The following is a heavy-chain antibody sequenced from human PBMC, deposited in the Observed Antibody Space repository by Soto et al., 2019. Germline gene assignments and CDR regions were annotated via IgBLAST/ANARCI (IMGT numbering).Heavy chain of an antibody. V-gene: IGHV3-13*05. D-gene: IGHD2-2*01. Sequence: GGSLRLSXVASGFILSGYDMHWVRQATGEGLEWVSAIGTAGDPYYSGSVKGRFTISRGNAENSVYLQMSSLRAGDTAVYYCARAGYDSRGYYFYAMDVWGPGTTVTVS. J-gene: IGHJ6*02. CDR3: ARAGYDSRGYYFYAMDV. CDR1: GFILSGYD. CDR2: IGTAGDP.